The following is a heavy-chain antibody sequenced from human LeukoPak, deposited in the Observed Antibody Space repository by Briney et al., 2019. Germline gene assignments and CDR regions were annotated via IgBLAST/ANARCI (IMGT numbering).Heavy chain of an antibody. V-gene: IGHV3-7*01. J-gene: IGHJ5*02. D-gene: IGHD2-2*01. CDR1: GFTFSSYW. CDR2: IKQDGSEK. CDR3: ARRVVQGRNWFDP. Sequence: PGGSLRLSCAASGFTFSSYWMSWVRQAPGKGLGWVANIKQDGSEKYYVDSVKGRFTISRDNAKNSLYLQMNSLRAEDTAVYYCARRVVQGRNWFDPWGQGTLVTVSS.